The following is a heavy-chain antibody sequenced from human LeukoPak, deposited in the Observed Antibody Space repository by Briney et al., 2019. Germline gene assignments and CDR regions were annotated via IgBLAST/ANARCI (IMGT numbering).Heavy chain of an antibody. J-gene: IGHJ5*02. V-gene: IGHV3-74*03. D-gene: IGHD2-8*01. Sequence: GGSLRLSCAASGVTFSSYAMSWVRQAPGKGLVWVSRISNDGSNTMYAESAKGRFTISRDNAKNTLYLQMNSLRVEDTAVYYCARDHRHGRFDPWGQGTLVTVSS. CDR1: GVTFSSYA. CDR3: ARDHRHGRFDP. CDR2: ISNDGSNT.